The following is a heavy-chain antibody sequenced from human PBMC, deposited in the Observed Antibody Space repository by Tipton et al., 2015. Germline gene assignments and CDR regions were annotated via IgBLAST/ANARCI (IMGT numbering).Heavy chain of an antibody. J-gene: IGHJ4*02. D-gene: IGHD5-12*01. CDR2: IYYSGNT. CDR1: GGSISSGKYY. CDR3: ARVKVATMLYYFDY. Sequence: TLSLTCTVSGGSISSGKYYWSWIRQHPGKGLEWIGYIYYSGNTYYNPSLKSRVTISVDTSKSQFSLKLTSVTAADTAVYYCARVKVATMLYYFDYWGQETLVTVSS. V-gene: IGHV4-31*03.